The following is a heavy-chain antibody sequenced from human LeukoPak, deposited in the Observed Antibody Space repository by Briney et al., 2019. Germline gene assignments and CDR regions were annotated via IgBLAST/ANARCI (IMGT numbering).Heavy chain of an antibody. V-gene: IGHV1-69*13. D-gene: IGHD2-2*01. J-gene: IGHJ4*02. CDR3: AREYCSSTSCYLDY. CDR2: IIPIFGTA. CDR1: GGTFSSYA. Sequence: GASVKVSCKASGGTFSSYAISWVRQAPGQGLEWMGGIIPIFGTANYAQEFQGRVTITADESTSTAYMELSSLRSEDTAVYYCAREYCSSTSCYLDYWGQGTLVTVSS.